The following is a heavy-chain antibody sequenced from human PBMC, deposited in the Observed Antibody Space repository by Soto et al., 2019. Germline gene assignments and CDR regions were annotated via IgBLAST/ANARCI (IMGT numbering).Heavy chain of an antibody. CDR1: GWSFSAYY. Sequence: QVQLQQWGAGLLKPSGTLFLPCADYGWSFSAYYWCWIPLPPGKGLEWIGEINHSGSTNYNPSLKRRETRSVDMSKRQSAPKLRTVADAATAVFQCADGSGDGWCDPWGQGPLVTVSS. CDR3: ADGSGDGWCDP. D-gene: IGHD2-21*02. J-gene: IGHJ5*02. CDR2: INHSGST. V-gene: IGHV4-34*01.